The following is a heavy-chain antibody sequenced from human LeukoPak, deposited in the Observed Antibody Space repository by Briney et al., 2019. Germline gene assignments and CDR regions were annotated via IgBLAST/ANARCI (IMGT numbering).Heavy chain of an antibody. CDR2: IRSKAYGGTT. CDR1: GFTFGDYA. D-gene: IGHD3-3*01. J-gene: IGHJ1*01. Sequence: PGGSLRLSCTASGFTFGDYAMSWFRQAPGKGLEWAGFIRSKAYGGTTEYAASVKGRFTISRDDSKSIAYLQMNSLKTEDTAVYYCTRDYDFWSGYRPRYFQHWGQGTLVTVSS. V-gene: IGHV3-49*03. CDR3: TRDYDFWSGYRPRYFQH.